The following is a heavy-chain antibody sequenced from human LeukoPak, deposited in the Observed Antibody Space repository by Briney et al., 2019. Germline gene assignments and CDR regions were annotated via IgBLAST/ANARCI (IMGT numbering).Heavy chain of an antibody. CDR3: ARLEGYNLLVDY. CDR1: GYTFTSYG. V-gene: IGHV1-18*01. J-gene: IGHJ4*02. CDR2: ISVYNGNT. D-gene: IGHD5-24*01. Sequence: ASVKVSCKASGYTFTSYGINWVRQAPGQGLEWMGWISVYNGNTNYAQKLQGRVTMTTDTSTNTAYMELRSLRSDDTAVYYCARLEGYNLLVDYWGQGTLVTVSS.